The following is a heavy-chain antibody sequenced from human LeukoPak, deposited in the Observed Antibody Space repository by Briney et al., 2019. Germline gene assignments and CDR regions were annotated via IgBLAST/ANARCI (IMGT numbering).Heavy chain of an antibody. CDR2: IIPIFGTA. D-gene: IGHD2/OR15-2a*01. J-gene: IGHJ4*02. V-gene: IGHV1-69*05. CDR3: ARDLWRSGFDY. CDR1: GGTFSSYA. Sequence: SVKVSCKASGGTFSSYAISWVRQAPGQGLEWMGGIIPIFGTANYAQKLQGRVTMNTDTSTSTAYMELRSLRSDDTAVYYCARDLWRSGFDYWGQGTLVTVSS.